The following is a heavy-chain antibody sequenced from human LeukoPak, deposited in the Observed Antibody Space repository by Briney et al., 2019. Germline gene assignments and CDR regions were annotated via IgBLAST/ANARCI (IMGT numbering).Heavy chain of an antibody. CDR2: IYYSGST. D-gene: IGHD6-19*01. J-gene: IGHJ5*02. CDR1: GGSISSYY. Sequence: SETLSLTCTVSGGSISSYYWSWIRQPPGKGLEWIGYIYYSGSTNYNPSLKSRVTISVDTSKNQFSLKLSSVTAADTAVYYCARDSSSGGCDPWGQGTLVTVSS. V-gene: IGHV4-59*01. CDR3: ARDSSSGGCDP.